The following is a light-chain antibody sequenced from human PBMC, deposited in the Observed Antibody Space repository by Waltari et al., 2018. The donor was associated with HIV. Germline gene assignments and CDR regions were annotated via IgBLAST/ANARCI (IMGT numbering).Light chain of an antibody. CDR2: LWS. CDR1: QRLRHSNVYNY. V-gene: IGKV2-28*01. J-gene: IGKJ3*01. CDR3: MQGLQTPFT. Sequence: IVIPELPLSLPVNPGAPASTASMPTQRLRHSNVYNYLSWFLQKPGQSPRLLISLWSKRGSGVPDRLSGGGSGTNFTLKIRRVEADDVGVYYCMQGLQTPFTLGPGTKVDI.